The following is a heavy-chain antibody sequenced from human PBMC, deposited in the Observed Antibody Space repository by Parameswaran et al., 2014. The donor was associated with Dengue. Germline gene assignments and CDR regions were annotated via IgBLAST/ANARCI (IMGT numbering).Heavy chain of an antibody. D-gene: IGHD3-10*01. V-gene: IGHV4-39*01. J-gene: IGHJ5*02. Sequence: WIRQPPGKGLEWIGNVYYSGGTNYNPSLQSRVTISVDTSKNQFSLRLSSVTAADTAVYYCARLDAEYYGSGSYSYNWFDPWGQGTLVTVSS. CDR3: ARLDAEYYGSGSYSYNWFDP. CDR2: VYYSGGT.